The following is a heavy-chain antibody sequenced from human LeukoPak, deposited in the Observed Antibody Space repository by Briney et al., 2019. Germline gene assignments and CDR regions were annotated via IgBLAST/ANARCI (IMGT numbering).Heavy chain of an antibody. CDR1: GFTFSSYA. CDR2: ISGSGGST. Sequence: AGSLPLSCAASGFTFSSYAMSWVRQAPGKGLEWVSGISGSGGSTYYADSVKGRFTISRDNSKNTEYLQMNSLRAEDTAVYYCAKDIVVVPAPVGYFDLWGRGSLVTVSS. CDR3: AKDIVVVPAPVGYFDL. J-gene: IGHJ2*01. V-gene: IGHV3-23*01. D-gene: IGHD2-2*01.